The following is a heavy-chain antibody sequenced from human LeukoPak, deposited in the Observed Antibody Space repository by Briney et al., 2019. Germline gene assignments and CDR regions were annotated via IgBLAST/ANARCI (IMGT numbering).Heavy chain of an antibody. J-gene: IGHJ5*02. CDR1: GFTFRNCG. CDR2: ISYDGSNK. V-gene: IGHV3-30*03. D-gene: IGHD3-16*01. Sequence: GGSLRLSCAASGFTFRNCGMHWVRQAPGKGLEWVALISYDGSNKYYADSVKGRFTISRDNSKNTLYLQMNSLRAEDTAVYYCARGGDTWGQGTLVTVSS. CDR3: ARGGDT.